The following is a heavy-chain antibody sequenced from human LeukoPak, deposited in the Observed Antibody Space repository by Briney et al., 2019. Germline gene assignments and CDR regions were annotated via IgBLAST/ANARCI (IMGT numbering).Heavy chain of an antibody. CDR1: GFRFSTYW. V-gene: IGHV3-7*01. J-gene: IGHJ4*02. CDR3: ARQPFDY. Sequence: GGSLRLSCAASGFRFSTYWMSWVRQAPGKGLEWVANIKEDGSEKYYVDSVKGRFTISRDNAKNSLYLQMNSLRAEDTAVYYCARQPFDYWGQGTLVAVSS. CDR2: IKEDGSEK.